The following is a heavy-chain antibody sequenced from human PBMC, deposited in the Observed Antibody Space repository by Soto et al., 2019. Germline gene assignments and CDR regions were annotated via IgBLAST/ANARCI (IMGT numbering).Heavy chain of an antibody. V-gene: IGHV4-30-2*01. CDR2: IYHNGST. J-gene: IGHJ6*02. CDR1: GGSINTGYYS. CDR3: ARDKVGVDV. Sequence: SETLSLTCDVSGGSINTGYYSWSWIRQPPGKGLEWIGYIYHNGSTYYNPSLESRVTISVDRSNNQFSLKLTSVTPQDTAVYYCARDKVGVDVWGQGTTVTVSS.